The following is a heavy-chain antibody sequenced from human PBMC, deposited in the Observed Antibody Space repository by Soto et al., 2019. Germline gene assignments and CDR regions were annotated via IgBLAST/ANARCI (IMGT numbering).Heavy chain of an antibody. D-gene: IGHD6-13*01. CDR3: ARRDSSSLYEGEGKFDY. CDR2: MNPNSGNT. J-gene: IGHJ4*02. V-gene: IGHV1-8*01. CDR1: GYTFPSYD. Sequence: QVQLVPSGAEVKKPGASVKVSCKASGYTFPSYDINGVLHATGQGRALMGWMNPNSGNTGYSQKFQGRVTMTMNTSISTAYMELSSLRSEDTAVYYCARRDSSSLYEGEGKFDYWGQGTLVTVSS.